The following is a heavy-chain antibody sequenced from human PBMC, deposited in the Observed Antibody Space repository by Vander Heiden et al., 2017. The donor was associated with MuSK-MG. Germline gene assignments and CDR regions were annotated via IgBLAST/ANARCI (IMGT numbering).Heavy chain of an antibody. Sequence: EVQLVESGGGLVKPGGSLRLSCADSGFTFSSYSMHWVRQAPGKGLEWVSSISSSSSYIYYADSVKGRFTISRDNAKNSLYLQMNSLRAEDTAVYYCARDKSVAGRFDYWGQGTLVTVSS. V-gene: IGHV3-21*01. D-gene: IGHD6-19*01. J-gene: IGHJ4*02. CDR3: ARDKSVAGRFDY. CDR2: ISSSSSYI. CDR1: GFTFSSYS.